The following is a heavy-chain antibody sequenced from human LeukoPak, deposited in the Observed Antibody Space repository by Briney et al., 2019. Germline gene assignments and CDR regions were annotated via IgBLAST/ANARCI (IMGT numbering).Heavy chain of an antibody. D-gene: IGHD1-26*01. J-gene: IGHJ1*01. CDR3: AIQPQECELPEYFQH. Sequence: GGSLRLSCAASGFISCSFAMNWVPQAPGQGLEWVSIISGSGCCTYYADSVKGRFTISRDKSKNTLYLQMNSLRAEDTALYYCAIQPQECELPEYFQHWGQGTLVTVSS. V-gene: IGHV3-23*01. CDR2: ISGSGCCT. CDR1: GFISCSFA.